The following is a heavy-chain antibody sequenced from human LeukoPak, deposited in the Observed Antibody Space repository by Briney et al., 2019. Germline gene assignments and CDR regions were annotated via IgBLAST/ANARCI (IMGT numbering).Heavy chain of an antibody. CDR3: ARDQYFYDSGRSYFYFDD. V-gene: IGHV1-8*01. CDR2: MNPNSGNT. D-gene: IGHD3-22*01. CDR1: GYTFTSYD. J-gene: IGHJ4*02. Sequence: ASVKVSCKASGYTFTSYDINWVRQATGQGLEWMGWMNPNSGNTGYAQKFQGRVTMTRNTSISTAYMELSSLRSEDTAVYYCARDQYFYDSGRSYFYFDDWGQGTLVTVSS.